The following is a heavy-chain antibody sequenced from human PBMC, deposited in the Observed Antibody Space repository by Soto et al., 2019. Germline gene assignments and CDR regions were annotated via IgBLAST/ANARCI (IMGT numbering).Heavy chain of an antibody. V-gene: IGHV1-69*02. J-gene: IGHJ4*02. D-gene: IGHD3-10*01. Sequence: QVQLVQSGAEVKKPGSSVKVSCKASGGTFSSYTISWVRQAPGQGLEWMGRIIPILGIANYAQKFQGRVTITADKFTSTAYMELSSLRSEDTAVYYCARGEFRFGEFGPSDYWGQGTLVTVSS. CDR3: ARGEFRFGEFGPSDY. CDR1: GGTFSSYT. CDR2: IIPILGIA.